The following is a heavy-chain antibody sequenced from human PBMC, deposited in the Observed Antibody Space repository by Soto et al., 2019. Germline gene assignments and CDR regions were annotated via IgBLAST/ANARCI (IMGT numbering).Heavy chain of an antibody. V-gene: IGHV4-30-4*01. CDR1: WCSLHSCDYY. D-gene: IGHD4-17*01. CDR2: IYYCGST. Sequence: VQLPESGPGLVKPSQTPSLTRPFSWCSLHSCDYYLSWIRQPPGKGLEGIGYIYYCGSTYYNPPLRSRVTISIDTSKNHFFLNLSSVTAADTAVYYCARIGLTTALLWGQGTLVTVSS. CDR3: ARIGLTTALL. J-gene: IGHJ4*02.